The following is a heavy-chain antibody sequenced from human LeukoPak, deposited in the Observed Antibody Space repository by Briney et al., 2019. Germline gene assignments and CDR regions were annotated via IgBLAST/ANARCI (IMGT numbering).Heavy chain of an antibody. V-gene: IGHV3-21*01. J-gene: IGHJ4*02. CDR3: ARVSRGKWELLGAHDY. Sequence: GGTLRLSCAASGFTFSSYGMSWVRQAPGKGLEWVSSISTSSSSIYYADSVKGRFTISRDNAKNSLYLQMNSLRAEDTAVYYCARVSRGKWELLGAHDYWGQGTLVTVSS. CDR1: GFTFSSYG. CDR2: ISTSSSSI. D-gene: IGHD1-26*01.